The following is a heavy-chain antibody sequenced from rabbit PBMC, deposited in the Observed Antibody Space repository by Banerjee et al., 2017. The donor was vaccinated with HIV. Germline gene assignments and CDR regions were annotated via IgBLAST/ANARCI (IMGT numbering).Heavy chain of an antibody. CDR1: GFTLSNYW. V-gene: IGHV1S45*01. Sequence: QEQLEESGGDLVKPGGTLTLTCKASGFTLSNYWMCWVRQAPGKGLELIACIYTGSSGNTWYASWAKGRFTISKTSSTVTLQMTTLTAADTATYFCAREYVGSNSYAYGVFKLWGQGTLVTVS. CDR2: IYTGSSGNT. D-gene: IGHD6-1*01. J-gene: IGHJ4*01. CDR3: AREYVGSNSYAYGVFKL.